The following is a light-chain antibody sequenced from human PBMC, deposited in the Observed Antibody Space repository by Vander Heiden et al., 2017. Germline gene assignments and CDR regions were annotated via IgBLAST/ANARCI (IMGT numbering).Light chain of an antibody. CDR3: SSDTSSSTPV. V-gene: IGLV2-14*01. J-gene: IGLJ1*01. CDR2: EVS. Sequence: QSALTQPASVSGSPGQSITISCTGPSSDVGGYNYVSWYQQHPGKAPKPMIYEVSNRPSGVSTRFAGSKSGNTASLTISGLQAEDEADYYCSSDTSSSTPVVGTGTKVTVL. CDR1: SSDVGGYNY.